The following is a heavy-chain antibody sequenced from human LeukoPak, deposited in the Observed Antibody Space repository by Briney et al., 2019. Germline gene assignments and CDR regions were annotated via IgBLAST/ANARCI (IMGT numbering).Heavy chain of an antibody. CDR1: GFTFSSYA. J-gene: IGHJ4*02. CDR3: AKTRFGELLSYFDY. V-gene: IGHV3-30*04. D-gene: IGHD3-10*02. Sequence: GGSLRLSCAASGFTFSSYAMHWVRQAPGKGLEWVAVISYDGSNKYYADSVKGRFTISRDNSKNTLYLQMNSLRAEDTAVYYCAKTRFGELLSYFDYWGQGTLVTVSS. CDR2: ISYDGSNK.